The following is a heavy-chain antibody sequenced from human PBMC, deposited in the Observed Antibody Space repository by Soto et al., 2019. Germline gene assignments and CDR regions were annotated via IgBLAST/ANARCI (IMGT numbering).Heavy chain of an antibody. Sequence: PSETMSLTCTVSGGSISSSSYYWGWIRQPPGKGLEWIGSIYYSGSTYYNPSLKSRVTISVDTSKNQFSLKLSSVTAADTAVYYCATSPLEWLLDSYYFDYWGQGTLVTVSS. CDR3: ATSPLEWLLDSYYFDY. CDR2: IYYSGST. D-gene: IGHD3-3*01. CDR1: GGSISSSSYY. V-gene: IGHV4-39*01. J-gene: IGHJ4*02.